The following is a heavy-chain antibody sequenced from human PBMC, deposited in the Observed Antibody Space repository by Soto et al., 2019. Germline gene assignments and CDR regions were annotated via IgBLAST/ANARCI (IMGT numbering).Heavy chain of an antibody. Sequence: GGSLRLSCAASGITFSNAWMNWVRQAPGKGLEYIGRIRSKTNGGTTEYAAPVEGRFTISRDDSKNTLYLQMGGLKTDDTAVYYCTTTRPGTNVFDNWGQGTLVTVSS. CDR1: GITFSNAW. V-gene: IGHV3-15*01. D-gene: IGHD6-13*01. CDR3: TTTRPGTNVFDN. J-gene: IGHJ3*02. CDR2: IRSKTNGGTT.